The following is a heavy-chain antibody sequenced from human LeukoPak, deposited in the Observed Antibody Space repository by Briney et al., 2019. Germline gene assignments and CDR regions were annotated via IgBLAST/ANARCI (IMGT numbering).Heavy chain of an antibody. CDR3: ARDLPYYGSGLRFDY. Sequence: PGGSLRLSCAASGFTFSDYAMHWVRLAPGKGLEWVAVISFDGNNKYYADSVKGRFTISRDNSKNTLYLQMNSLRAEDTAVYYCARDLPYYGSGLRFDYWGQGTLVTVSS. D-gene: IGHD3-10*01. V-gene: IGHV3-30*04. CDR2: ISFDGNNK. CDR1: GFTFSDYA. J-gene: IGHJ4*02.